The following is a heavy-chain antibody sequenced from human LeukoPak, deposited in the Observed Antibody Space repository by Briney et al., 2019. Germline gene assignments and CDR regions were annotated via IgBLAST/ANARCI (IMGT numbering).Heavy chain of an antibody. CDR3: ARRRGYSGYDSALDY. J-gene: IGHJ4*02. V-gene: IGHV4-34*01. Sequence: KPSETLSLTCAVYGGSFSGYYWSWIRQPPGKGLEWIGEINHSGSTNYNPSLKSRVTISVDTSKNQFSLKLSSVTAADTAVCYCARRRGYSGYDSALDYWGQGTLVTVSS. CDR1: GGSFSGYY. CDR2: INHSGST. D-gene: IGHD5-12*01.